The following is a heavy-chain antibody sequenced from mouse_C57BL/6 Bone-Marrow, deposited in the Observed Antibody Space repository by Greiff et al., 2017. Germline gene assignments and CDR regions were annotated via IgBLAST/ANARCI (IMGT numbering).Heavy chain of an antibody. CDR2: IYPSDSET. Sequence: QVQLQQPGAELVRPGSSVKLSCKASGYTFTSYWMDWVKQRPGQGLEWIGNIYPSDSETHYNQKFKDKATLTVDKSSSTAYMQLSSLTSEDAAVYYCGRAAELYYVDYGGQGTTLTVSS. D-gene: IGHD4-1*01. V-gene: IGHV1-61*01. CDR1: GYTFTSYW. CDR3: GRAAELYYVDY. J-gene: IGHJ2*01.